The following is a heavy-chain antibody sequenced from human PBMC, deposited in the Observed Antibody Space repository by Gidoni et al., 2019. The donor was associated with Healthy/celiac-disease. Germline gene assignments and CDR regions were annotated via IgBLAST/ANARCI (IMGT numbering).Heavy chain of an antibody. Sequence: QVQLQESGPGLVKPSETLSLTCTVSGGSISSYYWSWIRQPPGKGLEWIGYIYYSGSTNYTPSLKSRVTISVDTSKNQFSLKLSSVTAADTAVYYCARRSGYSYGDNWFDPWGQGTLVTVSS. J-gene: IGHJ5*02. CDR3: ARRSGYSYGDNWFDP. CDR1: GGSISSYY. D-gene: IGHD5-18*01. V-gene: IGHV4-59*01. CDR2: IYYSGST.